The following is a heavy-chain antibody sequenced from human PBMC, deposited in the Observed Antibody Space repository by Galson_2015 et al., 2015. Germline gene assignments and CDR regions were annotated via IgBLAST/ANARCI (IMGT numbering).Heavy chain of an antibody. Sequence: SLRLSCAASGFTFSSYAMSWVRQAPGKGLEWVSAISGSGGSTYYADSVKGRFTISRDNSKNTLYLQMNSLRAEDTAVYYCAKSRSSGYPAGSYYFDYWGQGTLVTVSS. CDR3: AKSRSSGYPAGSYYFDY. D-gene: IGHD3-22*01. V-gene: IGHV3-23*01. CDR1: GFTFSSYA. J-gene: IGHJ4*02. CDR2: ISGSGGST.